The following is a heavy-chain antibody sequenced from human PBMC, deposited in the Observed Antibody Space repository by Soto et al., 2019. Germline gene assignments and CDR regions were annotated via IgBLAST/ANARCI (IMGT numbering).Heavy chain of an antibody. V-gene: IGHV4-34*01. D-gene: IGHD3-10*01. CDR2: SNPSGST. CDR3: ARGDGSGSYHYYYYGMDV. J-gene: IGHJ6*02. CDR1: CGSFIGYY. Sequence: PSDTLSLTCAIYCGSFIGYYWSWIVEPPWKGLEWIGESNPSGSTNYNPSLKSRVTISVDTSKNQFSLNLSSVTAADTAVYYCARGDGSGSYHYYYYGMDVWGQGTTVT.